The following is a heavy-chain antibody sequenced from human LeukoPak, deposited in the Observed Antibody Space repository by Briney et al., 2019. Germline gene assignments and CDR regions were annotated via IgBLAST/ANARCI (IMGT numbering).Heavy chain of an antibody. J-gene: IGHJ4*02. V-gene: IGHV3-7*01. CDR3: ARDRAPAWRYCSGGSCYGDLFDY. D-gene: IGHD2-15*01. CDR1: GFTFSSYW. CDR2: IKQDGSEK. Sequence: GGSLRLSCAASGFTFSSYWMSWVRQAPGKGLEWVANIKQDGSEKYYVDSVTGPFTISTDNAKTSLYLQMNSLRAEDTAVYYCARDRAPAWRYCSGGSCYGDLFDYWGQGTLVTVSS.